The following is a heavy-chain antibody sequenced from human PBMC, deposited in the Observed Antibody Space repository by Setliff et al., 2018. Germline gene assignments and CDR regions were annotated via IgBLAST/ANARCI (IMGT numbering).Heavy chain of an antibody. Sequence: SETLSLTCTVSGGSISSYYWSWIRQPPGKGLEWIGYIYYSGSTNYNPSLKSRVTISVDTSKNQLSLKLSSVTAADTAVYYCAREGEPPYDSSGLDAFDIWGQGTMVTVSS. V-gene: IGHV4-59*01. D-gene: IGHD3-22*01. J-gene: IGHJ3*02. CDR2: IYYSGST. CDR3: AREGEPPYDSSGLDAFDI. CDR1: GGSISSYY.